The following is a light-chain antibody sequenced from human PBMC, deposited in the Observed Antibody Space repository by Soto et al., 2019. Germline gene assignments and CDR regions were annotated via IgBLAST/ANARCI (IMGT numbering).Light chain of an antibody. CDR3: SSYTSSSTRV. CDR2: EVT. Sequence: QAVLTHQASLSGSPGQSITISCTGTSSDVGGYNSVSRYQQHPGKAPKLVIYEVTNRPSGISNRFSGSKSGNTASLTISGLQAEDEADYYCSSYTSSSTRVFGTGTKVTVL. CDR1: SSDVGGYNS. V-gene: IGLV2-14*01. J-gene: IGLJ1*01.